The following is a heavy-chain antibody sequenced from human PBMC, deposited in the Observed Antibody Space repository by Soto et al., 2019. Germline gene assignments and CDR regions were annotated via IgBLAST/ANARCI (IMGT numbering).Heavy chain of an antibody. V-gene: IGHV3-74*01. D-gene: IGHD2-15*01. CDR3: ARVRYCSDNSCYSWFDY. Sequence: GGSLRPSCVACGFTFSNYWMHWVRQAPGKGLEWVSRISSDGSSTTYADSVKGRFTIPRDNAENSLHLQMNSLRAEDTAVYYCARVRYCSDNSCYSWFDYWGQGTLVTVSS. CDR1: GFTFSNYW. J-gene: IGHJ4*02. CDR2: ISSDGSST.